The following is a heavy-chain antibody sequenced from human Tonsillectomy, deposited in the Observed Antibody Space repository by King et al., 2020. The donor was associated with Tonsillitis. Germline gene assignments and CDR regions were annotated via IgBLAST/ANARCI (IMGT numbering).Heavy chain of an antibody. Sequence: VQLVESGGGVVQPGRSLRLSCAASGFTFSSYAMHWVRQAPGKGLEWVAVISYDGSNKYYADSVKGRFTISRDNSKNTRYLQMNSLRAEDTAVYYCARDLADFWSGYQDYFDYWGQGTLVTVSS. CDR1: GFTFSSYA. V-gene: IGHV3-30-3*01. CDR3: ARDLADFWSGYQDYFDY. J-gene: IGHJ4*02. CDR2: ISYDGSNK. D-gene: IGHD3-3*01.